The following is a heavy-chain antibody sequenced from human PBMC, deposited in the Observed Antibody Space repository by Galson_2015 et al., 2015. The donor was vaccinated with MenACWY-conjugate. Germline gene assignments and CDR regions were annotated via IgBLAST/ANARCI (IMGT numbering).Heavy chain of an antibody. CDR2: INPSGGST. Sequence: SVKVSCKASGYTFTSYYMHWVRQAPGQGLEWMGIINPSGGSTSYAQKFQGRVTMTRDTSTSTVYMELSSLRSEDTAVYYCARDRWGSDVGATNTGRFDYWGHGTLVTASS. D-gene: IGHD1-26*01. V-gene: IGHV1-46*01. J-gene: IGHJ4*01. CDR1: GYTFTSYY. CDR3: ARDRWGSDVGATNTGRFDY.